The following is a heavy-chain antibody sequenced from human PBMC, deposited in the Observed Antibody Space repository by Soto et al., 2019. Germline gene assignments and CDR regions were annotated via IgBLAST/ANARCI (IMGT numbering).Heavy chain of an antibody. V-gene: IGHV3-23*01. D-gene: IGHD1-26*01. J-gene: IGHJ6*02. Sequence: GGSLRLSCAASGFTFSSYAMSWVRQAPGKGLEWVSAISGSGGNTYYADSVKGRFTISRDNSKNTLYLQMNSLRAEDTAVYYCAKDGWEYYYYYYGMDVWGQGTTVTVSS. CDR3: AKDGWEYYYYYYGMDV. CDR1: GFTFSSYA. CDR2: ISGSGGNT.